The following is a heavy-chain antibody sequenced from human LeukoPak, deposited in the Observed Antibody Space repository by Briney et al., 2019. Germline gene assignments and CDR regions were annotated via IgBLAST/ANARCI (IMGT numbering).Heavy chain of an antibody. J-gene: IGHJ6*03. CDR1: GGSISSGSYY. V-gene: IGHV4-61*01. CDR3: ARGRSYYALGSSYYYYMDV. D-gene: IGHD3-3*01. Sequence: SETLSLTCTVSGGSISSGSYYWSWIRQPPGKGLEWIGYIYYSGSTNYNPSLKSRVTISVDTSKNQFSLKLSSVTAADTAVYYCARGRSYYALGSSYYYYMDVWGKGTTVTVSS. CDR2: IYYSGST.